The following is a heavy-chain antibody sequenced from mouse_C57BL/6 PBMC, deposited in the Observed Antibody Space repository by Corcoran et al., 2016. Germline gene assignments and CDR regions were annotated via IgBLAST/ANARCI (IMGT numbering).Heavy chain of an antibody. J-gene: IGHJ4*01. CDR2: INTYSGVP. Sequence: QIPLVQSGPELKKPGETVKISCKASGYTFTTYGMSWVKQAPGKGLKWMGWINTYSGVPTYADDFKGRFAFSLETSASTAYLQINNLKNEDTATYFCARRRYYGSSFAMYYLGQGTSVTVSS. V-gene: IGHV9-3*01. CDR1: GYTFTTYG. D-gene: IGHD1-1*01. CDR3: ARRRYYGSSFAMYY.